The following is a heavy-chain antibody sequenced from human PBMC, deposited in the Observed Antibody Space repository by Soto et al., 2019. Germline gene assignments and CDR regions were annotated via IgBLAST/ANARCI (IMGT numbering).Heavy chain of an antibody. D-gene: IGHD6-13*01. CDR3: ARDFVAANWFDP. CDR2: IIPIFGTA. J-gene: IGHJ5*02. Sequence: SVKVSCKASGGTFSSYAISWVRQAPGQGLGWMGGIIPIFGTANYAQKFQGRVTITADESTSTAYMELSSLRSEDTAVYYCARDFVAANWFDPWGQGTLVTVSS. CDR1: GGTFSSYA. V-gene: IGHV1-69*13.